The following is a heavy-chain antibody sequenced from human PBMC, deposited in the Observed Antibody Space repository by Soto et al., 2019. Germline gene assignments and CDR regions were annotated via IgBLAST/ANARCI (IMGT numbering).Heavy chain of an antibody. CDR1: GFTFSSYS. CDR3: ARVRVEAAEDDY. Sequence: PGGSLRLSCAASGFTFSSYSMNWVRQAPGKGLEWVSSISSSSSYIYYADSVKGRFTISRDNAKNSLYLQMNSLRAEDTAVYYCARVRVEAAEDDYWGQGTLVTVSS. CDR2: ISSSSSYI. J-gene: IGHJ4*02. V-gene: IGHV3-21*01. D-gene: IGHD6-13*01.